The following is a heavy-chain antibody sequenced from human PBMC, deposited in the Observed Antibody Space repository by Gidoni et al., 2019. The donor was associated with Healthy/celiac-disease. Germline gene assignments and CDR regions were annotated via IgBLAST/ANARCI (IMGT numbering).Heavy chain of an antibody. CDR3: ASPTDYYSYFDY. V-gene: IGHV4-39*01. D-gene: IGHD3-22*01. CDR2: IYYSGST. J-gene: IGHJ4*02. CDR1: GGSISSSSYD. Sequence: QLQLQESGPGLVKPSETLSLTCTVPGGSISSSSYDWGWIRQPPGKGLEWIGSIYYSGSTYYNPSLKSRVTISVDTSKNQFSLKLSSVTAADTAVYYCASPTDYYSYFDYWGQGTLVTVSS.